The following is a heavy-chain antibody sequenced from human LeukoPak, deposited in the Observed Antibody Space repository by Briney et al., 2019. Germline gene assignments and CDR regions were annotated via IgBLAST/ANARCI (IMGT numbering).Heavy chain of an antibody. Sequence: GASVKVSCKASGYTFTSYGISWVRQAPGQGLEWMGWISAYNGNTNYAQKLQGRVTMTTDTSTSTAYMELRSLRSDDTAVYYCARVGYCSSTSCRPVGYYYYYYMDVWGKGTTVTVSS. D-gene: IGHD2-2*01. J-gene: IGHJ6*03. V-gene: IGHV1-18*01. CDR3: ARVGYCSSTSCRPVGYYYYYYMDV. CDR1: GYTFTSYG. CDR2: ISAYNGNT.